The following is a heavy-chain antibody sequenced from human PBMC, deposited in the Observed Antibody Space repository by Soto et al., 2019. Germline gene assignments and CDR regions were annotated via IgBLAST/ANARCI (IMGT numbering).Heavy chain of an antibody. Sequence: PSETLCLTCTVLGGSISSSGYYWGWIRRPPGKGLEWIGSIYYSGSTYYNPSLKSRVTISVDTSKNQFSLKLSSVTAADTAVYYCASLWGSWSYFAYWGQGTLVTVSS. CDR2: IYYSGST. CDR3: ASLWGSWSYFAY. J-gene: IGHJ4*02. CDR1: GGSISSSGYY. D-gene: IGHD6-13*01. V-gene: IGHV4-39*01.